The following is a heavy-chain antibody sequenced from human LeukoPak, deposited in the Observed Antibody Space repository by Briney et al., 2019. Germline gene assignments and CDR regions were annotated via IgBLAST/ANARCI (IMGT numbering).Heavy chain of an antibody. V-gene: IGHV3-7*01. Sequence: PGGSLRLSCATSGFTFTNHWMSWVRQAPGKGLEWVANINQDGSERNYVDSVKGRFTISRDNAKNSLYLQMNSLRVEDTAVYFCARFRSSRYWVDAFDIWGQGTMVIVSS. CDR3: ARFRSSRYWVDAFDI. J-gene: IGHJ3*02. CDR2: INQDGSER. CDR1: GFTFTNHW. D-gene: IGHD6-13*01.